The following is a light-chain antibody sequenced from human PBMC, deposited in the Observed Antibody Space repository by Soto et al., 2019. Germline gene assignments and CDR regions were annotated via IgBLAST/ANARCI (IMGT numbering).Light chain of an antibody. CDR1: SSDVGGYNY. Sequence: QSVLTQPASVSGSPGQSITISCTGTSSDVGGYNYFSWYQQHPGKAPKLTIYDVSNRPSGVSNRFSGSKSGNTASLTISGLQAEDEADYFCSSYTTSSTVVFGGGTKLTVL. J-gene: IGLJ2*01. CDR2: DVS. CDR3: SSYTTSSTVV. V-gene: IGLV2-14*01.